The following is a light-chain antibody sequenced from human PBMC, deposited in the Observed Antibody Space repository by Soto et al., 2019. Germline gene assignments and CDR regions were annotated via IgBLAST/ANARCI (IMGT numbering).Light chain of an antibody. CDR1: QGIATY. CDR3: QQSYSTPRT. Sequence: DIHMTQSPSSLSASVGDRVTITCRASQGIATYLNWYQQKPGKAPHLLIYAASSLQSGVPSRFSGSGSGTDFTLTISSLQPEDFATYYCQQSYSTPRTFGQGTQVEIK. V-gene: IGKV1-39*01. CDR2: AAS. J-gene: IGKJ1*01.